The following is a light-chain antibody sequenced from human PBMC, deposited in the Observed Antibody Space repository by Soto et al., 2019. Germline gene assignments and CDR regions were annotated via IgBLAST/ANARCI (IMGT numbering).Light chain of an antibody. CDR1: QSVSSN. Sequence: EIVVTLSPSTLSVSTGERATLSCRASQSVSSNLAWYQQKPGQAPRLLIYGASTRATGIPARFSGSGSGTEFTLTISSLQSEDFAVYYCQQYNNWPRTFGQGTKVDI. CDR3: QQYNNWPRT. J-gene: IGKJ1*01. CDR2: GAS. V-gene: IGKV3-15*01.